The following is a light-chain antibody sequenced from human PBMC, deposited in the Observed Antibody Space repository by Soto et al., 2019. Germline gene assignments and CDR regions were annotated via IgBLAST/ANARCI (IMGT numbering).Light chain of an antibody. J-gene: IGKJ1*01. Sequence: IQRTQSPSTLSASVGDRFTITSMASQSISSWLAWYQQRPGKANKLLIYEASIFESGVTSRFSGSGSGTQFTLTISSLQSDDFATYYCQQYNSYPWTVSQGTKVDIK. CDR1: QSISSW. CDR2: EAS. V-gene: IGKV1-5*03. CDR3: QQYNSYPWT.